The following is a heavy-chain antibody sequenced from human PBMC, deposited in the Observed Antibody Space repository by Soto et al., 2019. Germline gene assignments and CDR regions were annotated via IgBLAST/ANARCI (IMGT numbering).Heavy chain of an antibody. Sequence: PSETLSLTCAVYGGSFSGYYWSWIRQPPGKGLEWIGEINHGGSTNYNPSLKSRVTISVDTSKNQFSLKLSSVTAADTAVYYCARGIVVVPAAPLGSWFDPWGQGTLVTVSS. D-gene: IGHD2-2*01. CDR1: GGSFSGYY. J-gene: IGHJ5*02. CDR2: INHGGST. CDR3: ARGIVVVPAAPLGSWFDP. V-gene: IGHV4-34*01.